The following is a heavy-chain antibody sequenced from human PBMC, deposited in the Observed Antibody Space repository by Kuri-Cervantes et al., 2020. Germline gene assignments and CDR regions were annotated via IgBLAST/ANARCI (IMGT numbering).Heavy chain of an antibody. CDR3: ARDSGWYGRDWFDP. D-gene: IGHD6-19*01. CDR1: GFTVSSNY. Sequence: GGSLRLSCAASGFTVSSNYMSWVRQAPGKGLEWVANIKQDGSEKYYVDSVKGRFTISRDNAKNSLYLQMSSLRAEDTAVYYCARDSGWYGRDWFDPWGQGTLVTVSS. V-gene: IGHV3-7*01. CDR2: IKQDGSEK. J-gene: IGHJ5*02.